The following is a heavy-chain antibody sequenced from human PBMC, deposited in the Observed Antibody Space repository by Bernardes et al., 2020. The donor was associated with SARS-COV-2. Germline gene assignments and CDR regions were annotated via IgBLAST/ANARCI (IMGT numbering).Heavy chain of an antibody. V-gene: IGHV4-39*01. D-gene: IGHD6-13*01. CDR1: GGSISSSSYY. Sequence: SETLSLTCTVSGGSISSSSYYWGWIRQPPGKGLEWIGSIYYSGSTYYNPSLKSRVTISVDTSKNQFSLKLSSVTAADTAVYYCASLYSSSWPSHFYYYYYGMDVWGQGTTVTVSS. CDR3: ASLYSSSWPSHFYYYYYGMDV. CDR2: IYYSGST. J-gene: IGHJ6*02.